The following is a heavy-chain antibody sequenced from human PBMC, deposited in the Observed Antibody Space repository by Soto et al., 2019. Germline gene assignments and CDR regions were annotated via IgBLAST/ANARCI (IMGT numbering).Heavy chain of an antibody. D-gene: IGHD3-3*01. CDR1: GGSFSDYY. V-gene: IGHV4-34*01. CDR2: VNHGGST. J-gene: IGHJ4*02. Sequence: QVQLQQWGAGLLKPSETLSLTCTVNGGSFSDYYWTWIRQPPGKGLEWIGEVNHGGSTHYNPSLKSRVSISVDTSKKQYSLNLTFVTAADTDVYYCAREWWSGSLIGGSLGGEGTLVTVSS. CDR3: AREWWSGSLIGGSL.